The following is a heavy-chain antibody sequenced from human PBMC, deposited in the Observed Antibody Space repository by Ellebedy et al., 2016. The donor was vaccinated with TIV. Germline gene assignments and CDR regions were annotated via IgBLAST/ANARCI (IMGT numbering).Heavy chain of an antibody. J-gene: IGHJ4*02. CDR1: GASISSYF. D-gene: IGHD3-10*01. V-gene: IGHV4-59*01. CDR3: ARDRRGSYDF. CDR2: ISNTGNT. Sequence: MPSETLSLTCTVSGASISSYFWSWIRQPPGKGLEWIGYISNTGNTNYNPSLKSRVSISLDTSRSQFSLSLTSVTAADTAGYFCARDRRGSYDFWGQGTLIAVSS.